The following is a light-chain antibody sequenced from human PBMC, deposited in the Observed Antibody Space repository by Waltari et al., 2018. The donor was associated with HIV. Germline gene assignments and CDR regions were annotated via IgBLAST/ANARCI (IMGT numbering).Light chain of an antibody. CDR1: QSVYNK. CDR2: DAS. J-gene: IGKJ3*01. CDR3: QQSYSSPQT. Sequence: DIQMTQSPSSLSASVGDSVSITCRASQSVYNKVIWYQQKPGKAPKVLIYDASSLQSGVPSRFSGSGSGTDFTLTINSLQPDDFASYFCQQSYSSPQTFGPGTKVDIK. V-gene: IGKV1-39*01.